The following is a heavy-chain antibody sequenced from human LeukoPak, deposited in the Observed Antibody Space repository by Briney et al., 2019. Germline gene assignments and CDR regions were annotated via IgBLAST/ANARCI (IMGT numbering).Heavy chain of an antibody. V-gene: IGHV4-31*03. D-gene: IGHD6-6*01. CDR3: ARERAARTDY. CDR1: GGSISSGGYY. J-gene: IGHJ4*02. CDR2: IYHSGST. Sequence: SETLSLTCTVSGGSISSGGYYWSWIRQHPGKGLEWIGYIYHSGSTYYNPSLKSRVTISVDTSKNQFSLKLSSVTAADTAVYYCARERAARTDYWGQGTLVTVSS.